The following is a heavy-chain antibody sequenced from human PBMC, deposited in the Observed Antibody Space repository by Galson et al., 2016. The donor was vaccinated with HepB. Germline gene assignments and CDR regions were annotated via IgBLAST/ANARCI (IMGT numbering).Heavy chain of an antibody. CDR3: SRSSSNGSHGRETFDY. V-gene: IGHV3-53*01. Sequence: SLRLSCAASGFTVSSNYMSWVRQVPGKGLEWVSVIYSGGSTYYADSVKGRFTISRDHSKNTLYLQMNSLRAEATAVYYCSRSSSNGSHGRETFDYWGQGTLVTVSS. CDR1: GFTVSSNY. J-gene: IGHJ4*02. D-gene: IGHD6-19*01. CDR2: IYSGGST.